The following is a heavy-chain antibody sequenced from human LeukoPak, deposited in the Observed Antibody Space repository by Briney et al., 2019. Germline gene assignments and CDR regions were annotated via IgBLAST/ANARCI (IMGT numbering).Heavy chain of an antibody. CDR2: INPNGGGT. J-gene: IGHJ3*02. D-gene: IGHD3-22*01. CDR3: ARAGVWDYSDTSGYHNAAFDI. CDR1: GYNFIDYY. V-gene: IGHV1-2*02. Sequence: ASVKVSCKTSGYNFIDYYVYWVRQAPGQRLEWMGWINPNGGGTNYQGRVTMTRDTSITTAYMELSRLRSDDTAVYYCARAGVWDYSDTSGYHNAAFDIWGQGTMVTVSS.